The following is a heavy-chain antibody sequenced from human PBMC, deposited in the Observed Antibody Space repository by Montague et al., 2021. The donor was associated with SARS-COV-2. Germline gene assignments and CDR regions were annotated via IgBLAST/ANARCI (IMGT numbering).Heavy chain of an antibody. CDR1: GGSVSRISSH. J-gene: IGHJ4*02. D-gene: IGHD4-17*01. Sequence: SETLSLTCTVSGGSVSRISSHWGWIRQPPGKGLEYIGSFYYAGSTQYNPSLRIRVTISVDTSNDQFALKMNSVTAADTAVYFCARLYGSSFDYWGQGTLVTVSS. CDR2: FYYAGST. V-gene: IGHV4-39*01. CDR3: ARLYGSSFDY.